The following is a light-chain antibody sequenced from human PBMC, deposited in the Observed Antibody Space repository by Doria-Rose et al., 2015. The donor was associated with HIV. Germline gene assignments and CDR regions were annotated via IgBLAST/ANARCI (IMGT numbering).Light chain of an antibody. CDR3: HQYGTSWT. V-gene: IGKV3-20*01. Sequence: EIVLTQSSGTLSLSPGERATLSCRASQSFSSTYLAWYQQKPGRAPSLLIYDGSTRATGIPDRFSASGSGTDFTLTINRLEPGDFALYYCHQYGTSWTFGQGTKVEI. CDR2: DGS. J-gene: IGKJ1*01. CDR1: QSFSSTY.